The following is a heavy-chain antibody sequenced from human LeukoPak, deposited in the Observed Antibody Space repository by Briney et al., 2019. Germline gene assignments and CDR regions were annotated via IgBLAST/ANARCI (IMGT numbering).Heavy chain of an antibody. V-gene: IGHV3-7*01. Sequence: GGSLRLSCAASGFTFSSYWMSWVRQAPGKGLEWVANIKQDGSEKYYVDSVKGRFTISRDNAKNSLYLQMNSLRAEDTAMYYCAGSDTIGYSPREWDYWSFELWGRGTLVTVSS. D-gene: IGHD3-22*01. CDR1: GFTFSSYW. CDR2: IKQDGSEK. CDR3: AGSDTIGYSPREWDYWSFEL. J-gene: IGHJ2*01.